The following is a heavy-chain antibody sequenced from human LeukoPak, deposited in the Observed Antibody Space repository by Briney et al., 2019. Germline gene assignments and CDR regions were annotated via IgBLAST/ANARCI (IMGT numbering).Heavy chain of an antibody. Sequence: GASVKVSCKASGYTFNSYDINWVRQATGQGLEWMGWMNPNSGNTGYAQRFQGRVTMTRNTSISTAYMELSSLRSEDTAVYYCARSRYLLGYCSSTSCYGGDYWGQGTLVTVSS. D-gene: IGHD2-2*01. CDR3: ARSRYLLGYCSSTSCYGGDY. CDR2: MNPNSGNT. V-gene: IGHV1-8*01. J-gene: IGHJ4*02. CDR1: GYTFNSYD.